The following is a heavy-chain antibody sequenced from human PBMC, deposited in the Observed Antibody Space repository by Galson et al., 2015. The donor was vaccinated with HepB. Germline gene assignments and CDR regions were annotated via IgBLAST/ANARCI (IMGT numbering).Heavy chain of an antibody. J-gene: IGHJ4*02. CDR1: GFTFTRYT. CDR3: AKVAILGATPHYFDY. Sequence: SLRLSCAASGFTFTRYTMGWVRQAPGKGPKWVSSLSVNGDISYYEDSVKGRFTISRDNSKKMVYLQMNGLRAEDTAVYYCAKVAILGATPHYFDYLGQGTLVTVSS. D-gene: IGHD3-16*01. CDR2: LSVNGDIS. V-gene: IGHV3-23*01.